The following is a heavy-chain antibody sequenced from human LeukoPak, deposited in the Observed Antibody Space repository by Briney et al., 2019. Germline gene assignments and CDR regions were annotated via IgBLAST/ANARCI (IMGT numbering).Heavy chain of an antibody. J-gene: IGHJ4*02. CDR2: IYSGGST. CDR1: GFTFSNAW. CDR3: ARSSRPNYFDY. Sequence: GGSLRLSCAASGFTFSNAWMSWVRQAPGKGLEWVSVIYSGGSTYYADSVKGRFTISRDNSKNTLYLQMNSLRAEDTAVYYCARSSRPNYFDYWGQGTLVTVSS. D-gene: IGHD2-2*01. V-gene: IGHV3-53*01.